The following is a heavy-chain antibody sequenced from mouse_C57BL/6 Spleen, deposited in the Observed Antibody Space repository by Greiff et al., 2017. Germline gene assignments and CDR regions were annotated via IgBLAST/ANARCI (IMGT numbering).Heavy chain of an antibody. V-gene: IGHV1-64*01. D-gene: IGHD1-1*01. CDR1: GYTFTSYW. CDR2: IHPNSGST. Sequence: QVKLQQPGAELVKPGASVTLSCKASGYTFTSYWMHWVKQRPGQGLEWIGMIHPNSGSTNYNEKFKSKATLTVDKSSSTAYMQLSSLTSEDSAVYYCARWAYYYSSNAMDYWGQGTSVTVSS. J-gene: IGHJ4*01. CDR3: ARWAYYYSSNAMDY.